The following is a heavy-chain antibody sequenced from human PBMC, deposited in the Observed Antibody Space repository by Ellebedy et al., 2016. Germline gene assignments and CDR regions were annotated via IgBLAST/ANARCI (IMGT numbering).Heavy chain of an antibody. Sequence: GGSLRLSCAASGFTFSDYYMSWIRQAPGKGLEWVSYISSSSRYTIYADSVKGRFTISRDNAKNSLYLQMNSLRAEDTAVYYCARDPRLLYIAAAGYYFDYWGQGTLVTVSS. D-gene: IGHD6-13*01. V-gene: IGHV3-11*06. J-gene: IGHJ4*02. CDR2: ISSSSRYT. CDR1: GFTFSDYY. CDR3: ARDPRLLYIAAAGYYFDY.